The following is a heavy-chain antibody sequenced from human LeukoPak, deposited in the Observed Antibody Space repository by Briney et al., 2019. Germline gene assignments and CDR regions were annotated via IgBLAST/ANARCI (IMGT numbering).Heavy chain of an antibody. CDR3: ARGYYGSGSYRAFDV. CDR2: INPSGGST. V-gene: IGHV1-46*01. D-gene: IGHD3-10*01. J-gene: IGHJ3*01. Sequence: ASVKVSCKASGHTFTSYYLHWVRQAPGQGLEWMGIINPSGGSTSYAQKFQGRVTMTSDTSASTVYMDLSSLRSEDTAVYYCARGYYGSGSYRAFDVWGQGTMVTVSS. CDR1: GHTFTSYY.